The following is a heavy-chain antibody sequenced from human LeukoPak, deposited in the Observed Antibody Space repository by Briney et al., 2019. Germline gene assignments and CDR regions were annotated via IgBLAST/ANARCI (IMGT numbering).Heavy chain of an antibody. CDR2: ISWNSGSI. V-gene: IGHV3-9*01. D-gene: IGHD6-13*01. J-gene: IGHJ4*02. CDR1: GFTFDDYA. Sequence: PGGSLRLSCAASGFTFDDYAMHWVRQAPGKGLEWVSGISWNSGSIDYADSVKGRFTISRDNAKNSLYLQMNSLRAEDTALYYCAKDRGGSSSWFDYWGQGTLVTVSS. CDR3: AKDRGGSSSWFDY.